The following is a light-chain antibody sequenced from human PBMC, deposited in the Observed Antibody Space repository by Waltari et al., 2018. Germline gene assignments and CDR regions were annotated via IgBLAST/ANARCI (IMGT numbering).Light chain of an antibody. CDR3: QQYDNWLGT. Sequence: EIVMTQSPATLSVFPGERATLSCRASQSIRSNLAWHQHKPGQAPRLLIYGASTRATGIPARFSGSGSGTEFTLTISSLPSEDFAVYFCQQYDNWLGTFGQGTKVEIK. J-gene: IGKJ1*01. CDR2: GAS. CDR1: QSIRSN. V-gene: IGKV3-15*01.